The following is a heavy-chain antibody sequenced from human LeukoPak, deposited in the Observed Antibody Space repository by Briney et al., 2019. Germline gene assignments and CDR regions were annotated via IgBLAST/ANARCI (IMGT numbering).Heavy chain of an antibody. D-gene: IGHD2-2*01. V-gene: IGHV4-38-2*02. CDR2: IYHSGST. CDR1: GYSISSGYY. Sequence: ASETLSLTCTVSGYSISSGYYWGWIRPPPGKGLEWIGSIYHSGSTYYNPSLKSRVTISVDTSKNQFSLKLSPVTAADTAVYYCASGTVVPAAPWGYFDYWGQGTLVTVSS. CDR3: ASGTVVPAAPWGYFDY. J-gene: IGHJ4*02.